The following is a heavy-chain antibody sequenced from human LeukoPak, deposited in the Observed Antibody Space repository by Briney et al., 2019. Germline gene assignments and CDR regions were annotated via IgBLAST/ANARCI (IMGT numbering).Heavy chain of an antibody. D-gene: IGHD6-13*01. Sequence: SETLSLTCVVYGGSFSGYYWSWIRQPPGKGLEWSGEINHSGSTNYNPSLKSRVTISVDTSKNQFSLKLSSVTAADTAVYYCARIAAAGSPWFDPWGQGTLVTVSS. CDR3: ARIAAAGSPWFDP. CDR1: GGSFSGYY. CDR2: INHSGST. V-gene: IGHV4-34*01. J-gene: IGHJ5*02.